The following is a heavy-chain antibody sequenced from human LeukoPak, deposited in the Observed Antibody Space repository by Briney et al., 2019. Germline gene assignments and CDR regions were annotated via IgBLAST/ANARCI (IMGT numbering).Heavy chain of an antibody. V-gene: IGHV1-46*01. Sequence: GASVKVSCKTSGYTFIDYYLHWVRQAPGQGLEWMGIVNPGGGSTSYAQKFQGRVSMTRDASTNPVYLELSNLRSEDTGMYFCARTQYSNGWFDVWGQGTLVTVSS. CDR3: ARTQYSNGWFDV. D-gene: IGHD2/OR15-2a*01. CDR2: VNPGGGST. CDR1: GYTFIDYY. J-gene: IGHJ4*02.